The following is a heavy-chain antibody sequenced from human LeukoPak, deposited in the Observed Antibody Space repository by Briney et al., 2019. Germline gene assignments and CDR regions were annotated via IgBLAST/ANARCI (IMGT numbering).Heavy chain of an antibody. J-gene: IGHJ3*02. CDR3: ASSETIISGYETDAFDI. CDR1: GFTFDDYG. V-gene: IGHV3-11*04. Sequence: GGSLRLSCAASGFTFDDYGMSWVRQAPGKGLEWVSYISSSGSTIYYADSVKGRFTISRDNAKNSLYLQMNSLRAEDTAVYYCASSETIISGYETDAFDIWGQGTMVTVSS. D-gene: IGHD5-12*01. CDR2: ISSSGSTI.